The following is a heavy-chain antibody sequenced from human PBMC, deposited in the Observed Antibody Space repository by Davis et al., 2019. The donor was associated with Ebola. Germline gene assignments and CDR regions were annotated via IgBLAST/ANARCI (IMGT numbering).Heavy chain of an antibody. Sequence: SLSLSCAASGFTFDDYAMHCVRQAPGKGLEWVAGISWNSEIIGYAGSVKGRFTISRDNAKNTLYVQMNSLRAEDTAVYYCARGNRYCSGDTCANWLDPWGKGTLVTVSS. J-gene: IGHJ5*02. V-gene: IGHV3-9*01. CDR3: ARGNRYCSGDTCANWLDP. CDR2: ISWNSEII. CDR1: GFTFDDYA. D-gene: IGHD2-15*01.